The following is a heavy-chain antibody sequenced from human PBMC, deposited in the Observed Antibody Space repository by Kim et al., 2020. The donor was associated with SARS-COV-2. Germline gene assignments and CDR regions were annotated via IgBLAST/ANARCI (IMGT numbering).Heavy chain of an antibody. CDR1: GGSISSYH. Sequence: SETLSLTCTVSGGSISSYHWSWIRQPPGKGLEWIGHINYSGSSNYSPSLKSRVSILVDTSKNQFSLRLSSVTAAATAVYFCARVSTVYRGHWYYFDWWGR. V-gene: IGHV4-59*01. CDR3: ARVSTVYRGHWYYFDW. D-gene: IGHD3-9*01. CDR2: INYSGSS. J-gene: IGHJ2*01.